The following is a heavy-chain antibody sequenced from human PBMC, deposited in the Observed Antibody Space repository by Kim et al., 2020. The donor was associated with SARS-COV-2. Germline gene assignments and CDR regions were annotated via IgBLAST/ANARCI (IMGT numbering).Heavy chain of an antibody. V-gene: IGHV4-59*08. CDR3: ARLSGTGTTIGRWYYGMDV. CDR1: GGSISSYY. CDR2: IYYSGST. D-gene: IGHD1-1*01. Sequence: SETLSLTCTVSGGSISSYYWSWIRQPPGKGLEWIGYIYYSGSTNYNPSLKSRVTISVDTSKNQFSLKLSSVTAADTAVYYCARLSGTGTTIGRWYYGMDVWGQGTTVTVSS. J-gene: IGHJ6*02.